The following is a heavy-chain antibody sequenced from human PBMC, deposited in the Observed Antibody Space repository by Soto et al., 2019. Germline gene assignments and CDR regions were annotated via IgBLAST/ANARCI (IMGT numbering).Heavy chain of an antibody. D-gene: IGHD3-3*01. CDR1: GFTFSSYG. Sequence: QVQLVESGGGVVQPGRSLRLSCAASGFTFSSYGMHWVRQAPGKGLEWVAVIWYDGSNKYYPDSVKGRFTISRDNSKNTLYLQINSLRAEDTAVYYCARSRRLLETFDYWGQGTLVTVSS. V-gene: IGHV3-33*01. CDR2: IWYDGSNK. J-gene: IGHJ4*02. CDR3: ARSRRLLETFDY.